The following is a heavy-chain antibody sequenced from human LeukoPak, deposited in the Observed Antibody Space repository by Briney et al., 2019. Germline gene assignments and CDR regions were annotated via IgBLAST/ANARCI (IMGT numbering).Heavy chain of an antibody. CDR3: ARVYSYGSLDAFDI. V-gene: IGHV1-8*01. CDR2: MNPNSGNT. Sequence: ASVKVSCKASGYTFTSYDINWVRQATGQGVEWMGWMNPNSGNTGYAQKFQGRVTMTRNTSIRTAYMKLSSLRSEDTAVYYCARVYSYGSLDAFDIWGQGTMVTVSS. D-gene: IGHD5-18*01. CDR1: GYTFTSYD. J-gene: IGHJ3*02.